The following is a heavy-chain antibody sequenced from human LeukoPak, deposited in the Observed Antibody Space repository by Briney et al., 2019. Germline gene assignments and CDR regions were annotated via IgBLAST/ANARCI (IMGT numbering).Heavy chain of an antibody. V-gene: IGHV3-7*03. J-gene: IGHJ6*04. D-gene: IGHD2-15*01. CDR1: GFTFSSYW. CDR3: ARDECSGGSCYYYYYYGMDV. Sequence: GGSLRLSCAASGFTFSSYWMSRVRQAPGKGLEWVANIKQDGSEKYYVDSVKGRFTISRDNAKNSLYLRMNSLRAEDTAVYYCARDECSGGSCYYYYYYGMDVWGKGTTVTVSS. CDR2: IKQDGSEK.